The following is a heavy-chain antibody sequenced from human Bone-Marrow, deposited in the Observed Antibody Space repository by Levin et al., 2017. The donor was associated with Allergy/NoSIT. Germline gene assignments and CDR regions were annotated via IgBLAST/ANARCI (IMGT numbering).Heavy chain of an antibody. Sequence: ASVKVSCKASGYTFTYSYIHWVRQAPGQGLEWMGAINPSDGSTISTQKFQGRLSVTSDPSTSTVYMELSSLTSEDTAVYYCAREGVALASYYCENWGQGTLVTVS. CDR3: AREGVALASYYCEN. CDR1: GYTFTYSY. CDR2: INPSDGST. V-gene: IGHV1-46*01. D-gene: IGHD2-21*01. J-gene: IGHJ4*02.